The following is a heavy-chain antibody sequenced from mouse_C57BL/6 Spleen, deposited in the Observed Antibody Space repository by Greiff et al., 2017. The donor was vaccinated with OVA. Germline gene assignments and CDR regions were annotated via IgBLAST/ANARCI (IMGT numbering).Heavy chain of an antibody. Sequence: QVQLQQPGAELVMPGASVKLSCKASGYTFTSYWMHWVKQRPGQGLEWIGEIDPSDSYTNYNQKFKGKSTLTVDKSSSTAYMQLSSLTSEDSAVYYCARFPGTRNYYAMDYWGQGTSVTVSS. V-gene: IGHV1-69*01. CDR2: IDPSDSYT. CDR1: GYTFTSYW. D-gene: IGHD3-3*01. CDR3: ARFPGTRNYYAMDY. J-gene: IGHJ4*01.